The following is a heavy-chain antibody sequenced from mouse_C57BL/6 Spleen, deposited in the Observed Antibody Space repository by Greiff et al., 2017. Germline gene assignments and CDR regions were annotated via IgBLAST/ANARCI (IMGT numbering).Heavy chain of an antibody. D-gene: IGHD3-3*01. CDR2: ISSGSSTI. CDR1: GFTFSDYG. CDR3: ARGRDPYWYFDV. V-gene: IGHV5-17*01. Sequence: EVKVVESGGGLVKPGGSLKLSCAASGFTFSDYGMHWVRQAPEKGLEWVAYISSGSSTIYYADTVKGRFTISRDNAKNTLFLQMTSLRSEDTAMYYCARGRDPYWYFDVWGTGTTVTVSS. J-gene: IGHJ1*03.